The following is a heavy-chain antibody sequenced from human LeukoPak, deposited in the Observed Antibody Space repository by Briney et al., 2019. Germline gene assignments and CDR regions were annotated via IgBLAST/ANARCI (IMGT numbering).Heavy chain of an antibody. V-gene: IGHV4-38-2*02. CDR2: IYHSGST. CDR1: GYSISSGYY. J-gene: IGHJ6*03. CDR3: ARVTSGWNFYYYYYMDV. D-gene: IGHD6-19*01. Sequence: SETLSLTCTVSGYSISSGYYWGWIRQPPGKGLEWIGSIYHSGSTYYNPSLKSRVTISVDTSKNQFSLKLSSVTAADTAVYYCARVTSGWNFYYYYYMDVWGKGTTVTVSS.